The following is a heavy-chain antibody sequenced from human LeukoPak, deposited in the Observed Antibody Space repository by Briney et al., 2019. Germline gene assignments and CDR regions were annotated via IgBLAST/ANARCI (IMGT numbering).Heavy chain of an antibody. CDR1: GGSISSGGYY. CDR3: PRGSAIFHNWFDP. D-gene: IGHD3-3*01. CDR2: IYYSGST. Sequence: SETLSLTCTVSGGSISSGGYYWSWIRQHPGKGLEWIGYIYYSGSTYYNPSLKSRVTISVDTSKNQFSLKLSSVTAADTAVYYCPRGSAIFHNWFDPWGQGTLVTVSS. J-gene: IGHJ5*02. V-gene: IGHV4-31*03.